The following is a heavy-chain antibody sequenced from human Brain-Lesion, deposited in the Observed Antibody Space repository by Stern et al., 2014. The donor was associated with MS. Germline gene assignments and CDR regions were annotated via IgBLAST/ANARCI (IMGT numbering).Heavy chain of an antibody. J-gene: IGHJ5*02. V-gene: IGHV4-39*01. CDR3: AGEEDIRYCSGGSCTGNWFDP. D-gene: IGHD2-15*01. CDR1: GGSVSSTSYA. Sequence: QLQLQESGPGLVKPSETLSLTCTVAGGSVSSTSYAWAWIRPPPGNGLEGIGTIYYSGNPYYSPSLKSGLPIPLDTSKNQSPLQLRSVTAADTAVYYCAGEEDIRYCSGGSCTGNWFDPWGQGTLVTVSS. CDR2: IYYSGNP.